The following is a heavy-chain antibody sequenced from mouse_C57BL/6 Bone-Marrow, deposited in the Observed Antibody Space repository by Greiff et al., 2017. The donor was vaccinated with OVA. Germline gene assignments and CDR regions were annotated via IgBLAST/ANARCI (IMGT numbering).Heavy chain of an antibody. D-gene: IGHD2-1*01. CDR3: ARTSSYYGNYSYAMDY. Sequence: EVKLMESGPGLAKPSQTLSLTCSVTGYSITSDYWNWIRHFPGNKLEYMGYISYSGSTYYNPSLKSRISITRDTSKNQSSLPLNSVTTADTATYYCARTSSYYGNYSYAMDYWGQGTSVTVSS. V-gene: IGHV3-8*01. J-gene: IGHJ4*01. CDR2: ISYSGST. CDR1: GYSITSDY.